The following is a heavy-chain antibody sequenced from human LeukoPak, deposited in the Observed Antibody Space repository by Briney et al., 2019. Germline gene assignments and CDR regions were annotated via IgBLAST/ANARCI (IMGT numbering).Heavy chain of an antibody. V-gene: IGHV1-2*02. CDR1: GYTFTGYY. CDR3: ARGRRLVATIGYYYYYMDV. J-gene: IGHJ6*03. CDR2: INPNSGGT. D-gene: IGHD5-12*01. Sequence: ASVKVSCKASGYTFTGYYMHWVRQAPGQGLEWMGWINPNSGGTNYAQKFQGRVTMTRDTSISTAYMELSRLRSDDTAVYYCARGRRLVATIGYYYYYMDVWGKGTTVTVSS.